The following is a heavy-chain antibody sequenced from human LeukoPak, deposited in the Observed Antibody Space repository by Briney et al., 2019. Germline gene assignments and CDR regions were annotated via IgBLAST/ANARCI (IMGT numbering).Heavy chain of an antibody. CDR1: GSTFGDYA. CDR2: IRSKAYGGTT. CDR3: TRAVTTYNY. V-gene: IGHV3-49*04. D-gene: IGHD4-11*01. J-gene: IGHJ4*02. Sequence: GGSLRLSCTASGSTFGDYAMSWVRQAPGKGLEWVGFIRSKAYGGTTEYAASVKGRFTISRDDSKSIAYLQMNSLKTEDTAVYYCTRAVTTYNYWGQGTLVTVSS.